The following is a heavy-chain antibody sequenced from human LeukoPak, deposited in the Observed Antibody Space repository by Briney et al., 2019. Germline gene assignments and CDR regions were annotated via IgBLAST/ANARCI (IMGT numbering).Heavy chain of an antibody. CDR2: ISAYNGNT. J-gene: IGHJ4*02. V-gene: IGHV1-18*01. CDR3: ARAWYDFWSGYYNIYY. CDR1: GYTFTSYG. D-gene: IGHD3-3*01. Sequence: GASVKVSCKASGYTFTSYGISWVRQAPGQGLEWMGWISAYNGNTNYAQKFQGRVTMTRDTSISTAYMELSRLRSDDTAVYYCARAWYDFWSGYYNIYYWGQGTLVTVSS.